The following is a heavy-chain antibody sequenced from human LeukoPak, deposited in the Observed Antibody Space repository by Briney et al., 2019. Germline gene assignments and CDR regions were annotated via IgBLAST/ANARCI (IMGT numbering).Heavy chain of an antibody. CDR1: GFTFSSYA. V-gene: IGHV3-23*01. CDR2: ISGSGGST. D-gene: IGHD5-18*01. Sequence: GGSLRLSCAASGFTFSSYAMSWVRQAPGKGLEGVSAISGSGGSTFYADSVKGRFTISRDNSKNTLYLQMNSLRAEDTAVYYCAKDGTWIQLWFDYWGQGTLVTVSS. CDR3: AKDGTWIQLWFDY. J-gene: IGHJ4*02.